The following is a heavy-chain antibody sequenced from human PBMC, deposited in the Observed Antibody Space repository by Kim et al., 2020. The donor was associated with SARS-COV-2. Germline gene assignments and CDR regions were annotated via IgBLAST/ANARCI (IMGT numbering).Heavy chain of an antibody. V-gene: IGHV3-21*01. CDR3: ARLGYSGSGSHPDY. D-gene: IGHD3-10*01. Sequence: GGSLRLSCAASGFTFSDYVMNWVRQAPGKGLEWVSSISSTSSYIYYVDSLKGRLAISRDNARNSLYLQMNSLRAADTAVYYCARLGYSGSGSHPDYWGQG. CDR1: GFTFSDYV. J-gene: IGHJ4*02. CDR2: ISSTSSYI.